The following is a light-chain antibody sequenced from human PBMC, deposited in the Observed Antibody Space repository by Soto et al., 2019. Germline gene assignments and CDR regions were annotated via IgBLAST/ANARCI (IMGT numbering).Light chain of an antibody. CDR2: RND. Sequence: QSVLTQPPSASGTPGQRVTISCSGSMSNIGRNYVYWYQQLPGTAPKLLIYRNDQRPSGVPDRFSGSKSGTSASLAISGLRSEDEADYYCAAWDDRLSGYVFGTGTKLTVL. CDR1: MSNIGRNY. CDR3: AAWDDRLSGYV. J-gene: IGLJ1*01. V-gene: IGLV1-47*01.